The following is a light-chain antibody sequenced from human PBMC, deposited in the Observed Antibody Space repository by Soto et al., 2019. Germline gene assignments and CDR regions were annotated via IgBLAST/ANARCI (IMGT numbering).Light chain of an antibody. CDR1: QSISSW. Sequence: DIQMTQSPSTLSASVGDRVTITCRASQSISSWLAWYQQKPGKAPKLLIYKASSLDSGVPSRFSGSGSGTEFPLTISRLQPDDFATYYWQQYNSYAWTFGQGTKVEIK. J-gene: IGKJ1*01. CDR2: KAS. V-gene: IGKV1-5*03. CDR3: QQYNSYAWT.